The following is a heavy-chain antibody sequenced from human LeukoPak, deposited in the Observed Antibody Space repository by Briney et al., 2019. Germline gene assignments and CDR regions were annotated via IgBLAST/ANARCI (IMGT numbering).Heavy chain of an antibody. Sequence: GGSLRLSYAASGFNFSTYAMSWVRQTPQRGLEWVSAISGSGGSTYYAASVKGRFTISRDNSKNTLHLQMNRLRAEDTAVYYCAKDRGAYADPPGYFDYWGQGTLVTVSS. D-gene: IGHD4-17*01. CDR1: GFNFSTYA. CDR2: ISGSGGST. V-gene: IGHV3-23*01. CDR3: AKDRGAYADPPGYFDY. J-gene: IGHJ4*02.